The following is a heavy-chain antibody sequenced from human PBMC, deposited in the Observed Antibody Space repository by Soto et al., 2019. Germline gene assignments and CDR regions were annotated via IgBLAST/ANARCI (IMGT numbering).Heavy chain of an antibody. CDR3: TREIVAGITGLDY. D-gene: IGHD1-20*01. CDR1: GFNVGAFA. V-gene: IGHV3-23*01. J-gene: IGHJ4*02. CDR2: ISVSDAFI. Sequence: GGSLSLSCAASGFNVGAFAVNWLRQAPGKGLEWVSGISVSDAFIYYADSVRGRFSISRDASENILYLQMNSLRVDDTALYCCTREIVAGITGLDYWGPGTLVTVSS.